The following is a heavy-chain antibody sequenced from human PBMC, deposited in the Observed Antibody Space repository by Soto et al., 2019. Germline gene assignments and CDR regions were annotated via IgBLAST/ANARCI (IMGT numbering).Heavy chain of an antibody. V-gene: IGHV4-31*03. CDR2: ISYSGVT. J-gene: IGHJ4*02. CDR1: GGSSSSGGYF. Sequence: QVQLQESGPGLVKPSQTLSLTCTVSGGSSSSGGYFWNWIRQHPGNGLEWIGYISYSGVTYYNPSLKSRVTLSVDTSKSQFSLRLSSVTAADTAVYYCAREPSIWGQGTLVTVSS. CDR3: AREPSI.